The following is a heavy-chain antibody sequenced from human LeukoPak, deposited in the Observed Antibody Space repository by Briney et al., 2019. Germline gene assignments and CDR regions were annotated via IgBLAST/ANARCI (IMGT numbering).Heavy chain of an antibody. V-gene: IGHV3-53*01. CDR3: ATSTAAAGTD. CDR1: GFTVSNNY. Sequence: GGSLRLSCAASGFTVSNNYMSWVRQAPGKGLEWVSVIYSGGSTYYADSVKGRFTISRDNAQNSLYLQMNSLRAEDTAIYYCATSTAAAGTDWGQGTLVTVSS. D-gene: IGHD6-13*01. J-gene: IGHJ4*02. CDR2: IYSGGST.